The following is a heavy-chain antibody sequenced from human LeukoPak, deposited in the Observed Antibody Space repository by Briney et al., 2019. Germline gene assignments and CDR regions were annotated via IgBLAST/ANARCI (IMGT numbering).Heavy chain of an antibody. CDR3: ARGADSSSYFPSHY. Sequence: ASVKVSCKASGYTFTSYGINWVRQAPGQGLEWVGWISAHNGNTNYAQKLQGRVTMTTDTSTSTAYMELRSLRSDGTAVYYCARGADSSSYFPSHYWGQGTLVTVSS. D-gene: IGHD3-22*01. V-gene: IGHV1-18*01. CDR1: GYTFTSYG. J-gene: IGHJ4*02. CDR2: ISAHNGNT.